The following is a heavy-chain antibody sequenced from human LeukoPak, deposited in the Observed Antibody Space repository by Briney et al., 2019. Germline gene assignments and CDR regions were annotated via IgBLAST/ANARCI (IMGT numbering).Heavy chain of an antibody. CDR2: IYYSGST. J-gene: IGHJ6*03. CDR3: ARVFRNYDFWSGYYNYYYYYMDV. D-gene: IGHD3-3*01. V-gene: IGHV4-59*11. CDR1: SGSISSHY. Sequence: SETLSLTCTVSSGSISSHYWSWIRQPPGKGLEWIGCIYYSGSTNYNPSLKSRVTISVDTSKNQFSLKLSSVTAADTAVYYCARVFRNYDFWSGYYNYYYYYMDVWGKGTTVTVSS.